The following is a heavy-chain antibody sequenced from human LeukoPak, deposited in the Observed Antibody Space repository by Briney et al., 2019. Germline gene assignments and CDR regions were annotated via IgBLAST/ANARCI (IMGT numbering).Heavy chain of an antibody. J-gene: IGHJ4*02. D-gene: IGHD6-6*01. CDR3: AKGRSSSSVGSLDY. CDR2: IRYDGSNK. V-gene: IGHV3-30*02. CDR1: GFTFSSYG. Sequence: GGFLRLSCAASGFTFSSYGMHWVRQAPGKGLEWMAFIRYDGSNKYYADSVKGRFTISRDNSKNTLYLQMNSLRAEDTAVYYCAKGRSSSSVGSLDYWGQGTLVTVSS.